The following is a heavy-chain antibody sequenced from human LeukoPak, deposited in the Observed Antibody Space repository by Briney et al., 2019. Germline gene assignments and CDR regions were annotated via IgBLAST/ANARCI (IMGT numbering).Heavy chain of an antibody. CDR3: ASLDCPAPYSSSWTPGRAFDI. CDR2: ISSSSSYI. D-gene: IGHD6-13*01. V-gene: IGHV3-21*01. J-gene: IGHJ3*02. Sequence: PGGTLRLSCAASGFTFSSYSRNWVRQAPGKGLEWVSSISSSSSYIYYADSVKGRFTISRDNAKNSLYLQMNSLRAEDTAVYYCASLDCPAPYSSSWTPGRAFDIWGQGTMVTVSS. CDR1: GFTFSSYS.